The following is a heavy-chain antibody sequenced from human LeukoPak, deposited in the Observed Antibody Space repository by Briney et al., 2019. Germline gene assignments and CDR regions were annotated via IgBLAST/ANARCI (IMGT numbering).Heavy chain of an antibody. Sequence: GGSLRLSCAASGFTFSGYAMSWVRQAPGKGLEWVSAISGSGGSTYYADSVKGRFTISRDNSKNTLYLQMNSLRAEDTAVYYCASGHYGSGSYHDYWGQGTLVTVSS. J-gene: IGHJ4*02. V-gene: IGHV3-23*01. CDR2: ISGSGGST. D-gene: IGHD3-10*01. CDR1: GFTFSGYA. CDR3: ASGHYGSGSYHDY.